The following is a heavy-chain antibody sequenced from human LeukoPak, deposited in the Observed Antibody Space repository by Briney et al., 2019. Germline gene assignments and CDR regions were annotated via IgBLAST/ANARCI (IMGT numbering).Heavy chain of an antibody. CDR2: MNPTSGKA. D-gene: IGHD3-22*01. Sequence: ASVKFSCKASGYTFTNYDVNWVRQATGRGLEWMGWMNPTSGKAGFAQRFQGRVSMTRNISISTAYMELSSLRSEDTAVYYCARDFFDGHGYTFYYYGMDVWGQGTTVTVSS. J-gene: IGHJ6*02. CDR1: GYTFTNYD. CDR3: ARDFFDGHGYTFYYYGMDV. V-gene: IGHV1-8*01.